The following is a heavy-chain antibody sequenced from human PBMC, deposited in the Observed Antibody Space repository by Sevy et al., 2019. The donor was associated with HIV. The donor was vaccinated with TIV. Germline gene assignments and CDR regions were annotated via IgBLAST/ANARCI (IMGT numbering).Heavy chain of an antibody. CDR2: FSFGCGRI. J-gene: IGHJ4*02. V-gene: IGHV3-23*01. D-gene: IGHD2-8*01. Sequence: GGSLRLSCAASGITFSKYSMSWVRQAPGKGLEWVSTFSFGCGRINYADSVKGRFTISRDVSKNTLYLQMNSLRAEDTAVYYCAREGCTKPHDYWGQGTLVTVSS. CDR1: GITFSKYS. CDR3: AREGCTKPHDY.